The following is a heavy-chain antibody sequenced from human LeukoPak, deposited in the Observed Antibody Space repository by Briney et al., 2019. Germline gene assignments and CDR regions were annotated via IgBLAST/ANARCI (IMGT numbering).Heavy chain of an antibody. CDR2: IYYSGST. CDR1: GGSVSSGSYY. V-gene: IGHV4-61*01. J-gene: IGHJ3*01. CDR3: ARVPGGGTAAN. D-gene: IGHD1-7*01. Sequence: SETLSLNCTVSGGSVSSGSYYWSWIRQPPGKGLEWIGYIYYSGSTNYNPSLKTRVTISVDMSKNQSSLRLSSVTTADTAVYYCARVPGGGTAANWGQGTMVTVSS.